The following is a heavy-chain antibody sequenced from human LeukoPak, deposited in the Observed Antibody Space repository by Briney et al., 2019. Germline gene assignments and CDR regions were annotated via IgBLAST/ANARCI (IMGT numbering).Heavy chain of an antibody. V-gene: IGHV3-30*04. Sequence: PGGSLRLSCAASGFTFIIYAMHWVRQAPGKGLEWVAVISYDGSNKYYADSVKGRFTISRDNSKNTLYLQMNNLRAEDTAVYYGGKALGTALVRGVIDYWGQGTPVTVSS. CDR3: GKALGTALVRGVIDY. D-gene: IGHD3-10*01. CDR1: GFTFIIYA. CDR2: ISYDGSNK. J-gene: IGHJ4*02.